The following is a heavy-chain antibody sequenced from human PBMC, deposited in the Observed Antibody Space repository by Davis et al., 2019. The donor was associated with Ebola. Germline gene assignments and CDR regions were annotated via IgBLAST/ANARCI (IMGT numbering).Heavy chain of an antibody. CDR2: ISHDGGNQYYADSSNQ. Sequence: GESLKISCAASGFTFSSYTMHWVRQAPGKGLEWVALISHDGGNQYYADSSNQYYADSVKGRFTISRDNSKNTLHLQMNSLRPEDTALYYCVREIYDYVWLAYFHHWGQGTVVTVSS. V-gene: IGHV3-30*04. D-gene: IGHD3-16*01. CDR3: VREIYDYVWLAYFHH. J-gene: IGHJ4*02. CDR1: GFTFSSYT.